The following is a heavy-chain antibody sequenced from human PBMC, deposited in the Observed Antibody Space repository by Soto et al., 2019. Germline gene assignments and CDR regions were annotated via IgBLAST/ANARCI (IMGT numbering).Heavy chain of an antibody. D-gene: IGHD6-19*01. CDR1: GGCFNSSD. J-gene: IGHJ3*02. CDR2: IYYTVST. CDR3: ARSIPSGRHSGGWYAPFDI. V-gene: IGHV4-59*01. Sequence: PXGTLSLTFTASGGCFNSSDWSWIRKHPGKGLEWMGYIYYTVSTNYNPSLKSRATISVDTTKYHSSLKLSSVTAADTAIYYCARSIPSGRHSGGWYAPFDIWGQETMLTGSS.